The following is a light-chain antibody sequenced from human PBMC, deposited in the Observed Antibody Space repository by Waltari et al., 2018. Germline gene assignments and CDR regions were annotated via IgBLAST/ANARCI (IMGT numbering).Light chain of an antibody. CDR2: HAS. J-gene: IGKJ2*01. CDR1: QSVSRS. CDR3: QQYNDWPLYT. V-gene: IGKV3-15*01. Sequence: EIILTQSPDTLSVSPGERATLSCRASQSVSRSLAWYQQKPGPAPRVLIYHASTRATGVPARFSGSGAGTEFTLTISSLQSEDFAVYFCQQYNDWPLYTFGQGTKLDI.